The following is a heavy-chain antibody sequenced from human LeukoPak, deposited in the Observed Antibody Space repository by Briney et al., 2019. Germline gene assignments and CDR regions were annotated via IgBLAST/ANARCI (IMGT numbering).Heavy chain of an antibody. CDR1: GGSISSYY. D-gene: IGHD4-17*01. CDR3: ARGRGDGYGDFRYFDY. CDR2: IYTSGST. V-gene: IGHV4-4*07. Sequence: SETLSLTCTVSGGSISSYYWSWIRQPAGKGLEWIGRIYTSGSTNYNPSLKSRVTISVDTSKNQFSLNLSSVTAADTAVYYCARGRGDGYGDFRYFDYWGQGTLVTVSS. J-gene: IGHJ4*02.